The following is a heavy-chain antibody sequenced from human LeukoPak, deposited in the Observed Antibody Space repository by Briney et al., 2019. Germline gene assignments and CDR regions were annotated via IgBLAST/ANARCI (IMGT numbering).Heavy chain of an antibody. V-gene: IGHV1-18*01. CDR3: ARAPFGESLRDY. D-gene: IGHD3-10*01. J-gene: IGHJ4*02. CDR2: ISAYNGNT. CDR1: GYTFTSYG. Sequence: ASVKVSCKASGYTFTSYGISWVRQAPGQGLEWMGWISAYNGNTNYAQKLQGKVTMTTDTSTSTAYMELRSLRSDDTAVYYCARAPFGESLRDYWGQGTLVTVSS.